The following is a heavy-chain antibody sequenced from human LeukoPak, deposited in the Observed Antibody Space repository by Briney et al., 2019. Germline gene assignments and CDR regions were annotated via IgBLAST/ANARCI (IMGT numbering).Heavy chain of an antibody. CDR2: TSSDGTIK. Sequence: PGGSLRLSCVVSGFSFISYDIHWVRQAPGKGLEWVAVTSSDGTIKIYTDSVKGRFTISRDNSKNTLYLEMNSLRVDDTAVYYCARDAYGDAFDIWGQGTMVTVSS. V-gene: IGHV3-30*04. J-gene: IGHJ3*02. CDR1: GFSFISYD. D-gene: IGHD4-17*01. CDR3: ARDAYGDAFDI.